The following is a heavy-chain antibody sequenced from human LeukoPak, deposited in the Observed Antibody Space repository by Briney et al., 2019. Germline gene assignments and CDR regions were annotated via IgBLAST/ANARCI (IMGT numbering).Heavy chain of an antibody. CDR2: ISTYTGKI. V-gene: IGHV1-18*01. J-gene: IGHJ6*03. CDR1: GYTFTSYG. CDR3: ARGSVVVVATYYYYYMDV. D-gene: IGHD2-15*01. Sequence: GASVKVSCKASGYTFTSYGISWVRQAPGQGLEWMGWISTYTGKINYAQKLQGRVTMTTDTSTSTAYMELRSLRSEDTAVYYCARGSVVVVATYYYYYMDVWGKGTTVTVSS.